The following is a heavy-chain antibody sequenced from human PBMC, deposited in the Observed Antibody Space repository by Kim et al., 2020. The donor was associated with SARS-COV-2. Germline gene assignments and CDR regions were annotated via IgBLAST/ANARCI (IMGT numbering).Heavy chain of an antibody. CDR3: ASPLYGSGRREGFDY. V-gene: IGHV3-48*02. J-gene: IGHJ4*02. Sequence: RFTISRDHAKNSLYLQMNILRDEDTAVYYCASPLYGSGRREGFDYWGQGTLVTVSS. D-gene: IGHD3-10*01.